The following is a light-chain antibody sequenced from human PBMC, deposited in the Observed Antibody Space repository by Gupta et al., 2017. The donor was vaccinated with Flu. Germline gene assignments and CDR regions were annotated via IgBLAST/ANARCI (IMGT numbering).Light chain of an antibody. V-gene: IGKV2-24*01. CDR3: MQASHFPLS. CDR1: ESLVHTDGNTY. Sequence: ISCRPSESLVHTDGNTYLSWYHQRPGQPPRLLIYKISNRFSGVPYRFSATGTGTYFTLRISRVEAEDVGVYFCMQASHFPLSFGQGTTLEIK. J-gene: IGKJ2*01. CDR2: KIS.